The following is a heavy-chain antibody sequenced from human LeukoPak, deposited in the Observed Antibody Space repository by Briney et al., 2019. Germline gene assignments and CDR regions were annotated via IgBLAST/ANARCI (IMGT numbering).Heavy chain of an antibody. J-gene: IGHJ4*02. CDR1: GFTFKTCS. V-gene: IGHV3-30*02. CDR2: IRYDGSGQ. D-gene: IGHD3-22*01. CDR3: AKDRSHYDSVGYRYFDH. Sequence: GSLRLSCSASGFTFKTCSMHWVRQAPGKGLEWVAFIRYDGSGQYYGDSAKGRFTISRDNSKNTLYLQMNSPSSEDTAVYYCAKDRSHYDSVGYRYFDHWGQGTLVTVST.